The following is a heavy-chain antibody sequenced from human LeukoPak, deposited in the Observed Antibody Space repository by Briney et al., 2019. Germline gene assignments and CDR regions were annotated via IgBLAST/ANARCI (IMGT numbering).Heavy chain of an antibody. CDR1: GDSVSSDSDY. D-gene: IGHD2-8*01. V-gene: IGHV4-61*01. Sequence: SETLSLTCTVSGDSVSSDSDYWSWLRQPPGKGLEWIGYIYYSVTTNYNPSLKSRVTISIDTSKNQFSLRLSSVTAADTAVYYCARDVYCINGVCYSAFDIWGQGTMVSVSS. CDR2: IYYSVTT. J-gene: IGHJ3*02. CDR3: ARDVYCINGVCYSAFDI.